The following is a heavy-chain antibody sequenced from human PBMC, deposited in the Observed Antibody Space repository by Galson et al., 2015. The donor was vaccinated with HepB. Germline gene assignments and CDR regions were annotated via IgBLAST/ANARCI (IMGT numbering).Heavy chain of an antibody. J-gene: IGHJ4*02. CDR1: GFTFSSYG. CDR3: ARDGVYGDYELPLDY. V-gene: IGHV3-30*03. Sequence: SLRLSCAASGFTFSSYGMHWVRQAPGKGLEWVAVISYDGSNKYYADSVKGRFTISRDNAKNPLYLQMNSLRAEDTAVYYCARDGVYGDYELPLDYWGQGTLVTVSS. D-gene: IGHD4-17*01. CDR2: ISYDGSNK.